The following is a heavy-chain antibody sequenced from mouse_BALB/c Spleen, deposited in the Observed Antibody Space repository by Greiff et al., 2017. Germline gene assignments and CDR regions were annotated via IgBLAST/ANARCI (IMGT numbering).Heavy chain of an antibody. CDR3: ARSVYDGYGWFAY. CDR2: IYPGSGST. J-gene: IGHJ3*01. V-gene: IGHV1-55*01. Sequence: QVQLQQPGAELVKPGTSVQLSCKASGYNFTSYWINWVKLRPGQGLEWIGDIYPGSGSTNYNEKFKSKATLTVDTSSSTAYMQLSSLASEDSALYYCARSVYDGYGWFAYWGQGTLVTVSA. CDR1: GYNFTSYW. D-gene: IGHD2-3*01.